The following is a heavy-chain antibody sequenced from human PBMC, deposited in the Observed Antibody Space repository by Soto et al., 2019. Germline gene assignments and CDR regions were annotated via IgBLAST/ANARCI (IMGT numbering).Heavy chain of an antibody. V-gene: IGHV3-15*01. J-gene: IGHJ4*02. Sequence: EVQLVESGGGLVKPGGSLRLSCAASGFTFSNAWMSWVRQAPGKGLEWVGRIKSTTHGGTTDYAAPVEGRFTISRDDSTNTLYLQMNSLKTEDTAVYYCTTVDCSGCSCYSRDYWGQGTLVSVSS. CDR2: IKSTTHGGTT. D-gene: IGHD2-15*01. CDR1: GFTFSNAW. CDR3: TTVDCSGCSCYSRDY.